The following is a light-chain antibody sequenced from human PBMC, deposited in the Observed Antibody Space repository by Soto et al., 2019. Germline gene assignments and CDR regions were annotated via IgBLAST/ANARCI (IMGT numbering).Light chain of an antibody. V-gene: IGKV1-9*01. CDR2: TAS. Sequence: DIQLTQSPSFLSASVGDRVTITCRASHHISSFLAWYQQRPGKAPELLIHTASTLHSGVPIRFSGSGSGTEFTLTISSLQPDDFATYYCQHRHSYPITFGQGTRLEIK. CDR3: QHRHSYPIT. CDR1: HHISSF. J-gene: IGKJ5*01.